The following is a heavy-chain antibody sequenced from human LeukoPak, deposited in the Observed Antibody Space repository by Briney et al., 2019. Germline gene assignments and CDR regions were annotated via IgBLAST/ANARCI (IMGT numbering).Heavy chain of an antibody. CDR2: IYHSGST. V-gene: IGHV4-4*02. CDR1: GGSISSSNW. Sequence: PSGTLSLTCAVSGGSISSSNWWSWVRQPPGKGLEWIGEIYHSGSTNYNPSLKSRVTISVDKSKNQFSLKLSSVTAADTAVYYCACVRYYYYYYGMDVWGQGTTVTVSS. CDR3: ACVRYYYYYYGMDV. J-gene: IGHJ6*02.